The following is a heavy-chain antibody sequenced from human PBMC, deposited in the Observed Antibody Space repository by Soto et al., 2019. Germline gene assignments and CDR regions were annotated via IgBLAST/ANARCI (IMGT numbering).Heavy chain of an antibody. Sequence: PGGSLRLSCAASGFTFSSYAMSWVRQAPGKGLEWVSAISGSGGSTYYADSVKGRFTISRDNSKNTLYLQMNSLRAEDTAVYYCAKDHKSVVFGVVKPRPSPNWFDPWGQGTLVTVSS. CDR1: GFTFSSYA. CDR3: AKDHKSVVFGVVKPRPSPNWFDP. CDR2: ISGSGGST. D-gene: IGHD3-3*01. V-gene: IGHV3-23*01. J-gene: IGHJ5*02.